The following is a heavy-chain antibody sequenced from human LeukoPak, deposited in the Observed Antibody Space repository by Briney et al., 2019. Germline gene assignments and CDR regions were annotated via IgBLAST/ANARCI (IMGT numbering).Heavy chain of an antibody. Sequence: GGSLRLSCAASGFTFSCYWMHWVRQAPGKGPVWVSRVAVDGKGKAYADYVKGRFTISRDKAKNTMSLQMNSLSAADTAVYYFARASYDSATFYYLLDLWGQGTLVTVPP. CDR3: ARASYDSATFYYLLDL. J-gene: IGHJ5*02. CDR1: GFTFSCYW. V-gene: IGHV3-74*01. D-gene: IGHD2/OR15-2a*01. CDR2: VAVDGKGK.